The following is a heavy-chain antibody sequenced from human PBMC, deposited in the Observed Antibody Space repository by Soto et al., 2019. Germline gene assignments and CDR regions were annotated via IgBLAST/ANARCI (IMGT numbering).Heavy chain of an antibody. D-gene: IGHD6-13*01. CDR3: ARGGEVAAAGIDY. CDR2: IDPSDSYT. Sequence: GESLKISCKGSGYSFTSYWISWVHQVPGKGLEWMGRIDPSDSYTNYSPSFQGHVTISADKSISTAYLQWSSLKASDTAMYYCARGGEVAAAGIDYWGQGTLVTVSS. J-gene: IGHJ4*02. V-gene: IGHV5-10-1*01. CDR1: GYSFTSYW.